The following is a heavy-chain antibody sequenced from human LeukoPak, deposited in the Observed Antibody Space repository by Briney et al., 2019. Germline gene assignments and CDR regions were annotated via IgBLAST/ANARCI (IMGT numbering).Heavy chain of an antibody. J-gene: IGHJ3*02. CDR2: IIPIFGTT. D-gene: IGHD6-19*01. V-gene: IGHV1-69*05. Sequence: SVKVSCKASGGTFSSYAISWVRQAPGQGLEWMGGIIPIFGTTNYAQKFQGRVTIATDESTSTAYMELSSLRSEDTAVYYCARDIELQRCSGALTNDAFDIWGQGTMVTVSS. CDR1: GGTFSSYA. CDR3: ARDIELQRCSGALTNDAFDI.